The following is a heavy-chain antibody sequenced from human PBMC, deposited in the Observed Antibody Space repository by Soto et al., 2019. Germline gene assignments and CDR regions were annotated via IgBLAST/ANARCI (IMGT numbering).Heavy chain of an antibody. J-gene: IGHJ5*02. V-gene: IGHV3-30-3*01. Sequence: PGGSLRLSCAASGFTFSSYAMHWVRQAPGKGLEWVAVISYDGSNKYYADSVKGRFTISRDNSKNTLYLQMNSLRAEDTAVYYCARDPGGSSWFDPWGQGTLVTVSS. D-gene: IGHD3-16*01. CDR2: ISYDGSNK. CDR3: ARDPGGSSWFDP. CDR1: GFTFSSYA.